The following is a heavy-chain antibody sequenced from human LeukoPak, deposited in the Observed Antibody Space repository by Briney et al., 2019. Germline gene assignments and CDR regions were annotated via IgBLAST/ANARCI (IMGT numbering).Heavy chain of an antibody. CDR2: ISYDGSNK. D-gene: IGHD3-10*01. J-gene: IGHJ4*02. Sequence: GESLKISCAVSGFTSSSYVMHWVRQAPGKGLEWVAVISYDGSNKYYADSVKGRFTISRDNSKNTLYLQMNSLRVEDTAVYYCARDLRLFGPPDDYWGQGTLVTVSS. V-gene: IGHV3-30-3*01. CDR3: ARDLRLFGPPDDY. CDR1: GFTSSSYV.